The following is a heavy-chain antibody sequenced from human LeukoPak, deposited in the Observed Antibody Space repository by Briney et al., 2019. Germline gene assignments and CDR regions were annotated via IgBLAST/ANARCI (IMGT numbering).Heavy chain of an antibody. CDR2: IYYSGST. CDR3: ARVKVAGTYPGYFDY. Sequence: NPSETLSLTCTVSGGSISSGGYYWSWIRQHPGKGLEWIGYIYYSGSTYYNPSLKSRVTISVDTSKNQFSLKLSSVTAADTAVYYCARVKVAGTYPGYFDYWGQGTLVTVSS. V-gene: IGHV4-31*03. D-gene: IGHD6-19*01. J-gene: IGHJ4*02. CDR1: GGSISSGGYY.